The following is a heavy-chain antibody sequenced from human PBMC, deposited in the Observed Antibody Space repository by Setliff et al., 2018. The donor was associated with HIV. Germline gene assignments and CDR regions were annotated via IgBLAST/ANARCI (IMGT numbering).Heavy chain of an antibody. Sequence: PGGSLRLSCAASGFTFSSYWMSWVRQAPGKGLEWVADIKQDGSKAYYMDSVKGRFTISRDNAKNSLYLQMDSLRVEDTAVYYCARPFDQWGQGALVTVSS. CDR2: IKQDGSKA. CDR3: ARPFDQ. J-gene: IGHJ4*02. CDR1: GFTFSSYW. V-gene: IGHV3-7*04.